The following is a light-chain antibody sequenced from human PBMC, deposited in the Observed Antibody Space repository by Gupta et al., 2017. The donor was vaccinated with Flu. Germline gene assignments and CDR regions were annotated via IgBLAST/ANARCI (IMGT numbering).Light chain of an antibody. Sequence: QSALTQPASVSGSLGQSITISCTGTTSDVGGYNNVSWYQQHPGEAPKLVIFEVNNRPSGVSNRFSGSKSGNTASLTIAGLQAEDDSDFYCSSDTSENALYVFGSGTKVTVL. CDR3: SSDTSENALYV. V-gene: IGLV2-14*01. CDR1: TSDVGGYNN. CDR2: EVN. J-gene: IGLJ1*01.